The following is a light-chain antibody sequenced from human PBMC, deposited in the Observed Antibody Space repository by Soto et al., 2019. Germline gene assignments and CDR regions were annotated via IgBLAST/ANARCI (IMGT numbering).Light chain of an antibody. CDR1: SSDVGSYDS. Sequence: QSVLIQPPSVSGSPGQSVTISCTGTSSDVGSYDSVSWYQQHPGTVPKPMINNVNTRPSGVPVRFSGCRSGNTASMTVSGLQAADEADYYCCSHTTSVTSVVFGGGTKLTVL. V-gene: IGLV2-18*02. J-gene: IGLJ2*01. CDR2: NVN. CDR3: CSHTTSVTSVV.